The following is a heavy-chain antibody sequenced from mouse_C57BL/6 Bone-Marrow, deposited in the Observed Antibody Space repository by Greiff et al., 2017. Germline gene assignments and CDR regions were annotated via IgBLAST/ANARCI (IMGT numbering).Heavy chain of an antibody. Sequence: VQLQQSGPGLVKPSQSLSLTCSVTGYSITSGYYWNWIRQFPGNKLEWMGYISYDGSNNYNPSLKNRISITRDTSKNQFFLKLNSVTTEDTATYYCAREGRYYGSPYYAMDYWGQGTSVTVSS. CDR3: AREGRYYGSPYYAMDY. D-gene: IGHD1-1*01. CDR2: ISYDGSN. CDR1: GYSITSGYY. J-gene: IGHJ4*01. V-gene: IGHV3-6*01.